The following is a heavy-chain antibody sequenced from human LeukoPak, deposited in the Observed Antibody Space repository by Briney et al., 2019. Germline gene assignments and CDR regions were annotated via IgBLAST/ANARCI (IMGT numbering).Heavy chain of an antibody. Sequence: GGSLRLSCAASGFTFSSYVMNWVRQAPGKGLDWVSYISSSGSTIDYADSVKGRFTISRDNAKSSLYLQMSSLRAEDTAVYYCARRGYSGLDSLDSCGQGTLVTVSS. CDR3: ARRGYSGLDSLDS. V-gene: IGHV3-48*03. CDR2: ISSSGSTI. D-gene: IGHD5-12*01. CDR1: GFTFSSYV. J-gene: IGHJ4*02.